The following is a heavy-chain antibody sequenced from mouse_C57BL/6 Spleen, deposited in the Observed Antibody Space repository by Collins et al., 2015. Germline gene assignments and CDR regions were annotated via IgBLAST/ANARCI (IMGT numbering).Heavy chain of an antibody. CDR2: INTYTGEP. J-gene: IGHJ4*01. CDR1: GYTFTNYG. Sequence: QIQLVQSGPELKKPGETVKISCKASGYTFTNYGMNWVKQAPGKGLKWMGWINTYTGEPTYADDFKGRFAFSLETSASTAYLQINNLKNEDTATYFCARGSYYRYDLYAMDYWGQGTSVTVSS. V-gene: IGHV9-3-1*01. CDR3: ARGSYYRYDLYAMDY. D-gene: IGHD2-14*01.